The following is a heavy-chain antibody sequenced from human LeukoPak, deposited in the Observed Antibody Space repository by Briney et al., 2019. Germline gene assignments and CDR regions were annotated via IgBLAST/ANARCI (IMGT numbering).Heavy chain of an antibody. CDR3: ARLGPRIATYDY. D-gene: IGHD3-16*02. Sequence: PSETLSLTCTVSGGSISSSSYYWGWIRQPPGKGLEWIGSIYYSGSTYYNPSLKSRVTISVDTSKNQFSLKLSSVTAADTAVYYCARLGPRIATYDYWCQGTLVTVSS. V-gene: IGHV4-39*01. J-gene: IGHJ4*02. CDR1: GGSISSSSYY. CDR2: IYYSGST.